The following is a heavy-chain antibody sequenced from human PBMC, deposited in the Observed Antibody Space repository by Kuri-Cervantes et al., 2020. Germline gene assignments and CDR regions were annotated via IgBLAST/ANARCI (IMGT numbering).Heavy chain of an antibody. CDR3: AKDIGPLLITGTTSHAFDI. CDR2: ISWNSGSI. CDR1: GGSISSYY. J-gene: IGHJ3*02. V-gene: IGHV3-9*01. Sequence: LSLTCTVSGGSISSYYWSWIRQAPGKGLEWVSGISWNSGSIGYADSVKGRFTISRDNAKNSLYLQMNSLRAEDTALYYCAKDIGPLLITGTTSHAFDIWGQGTMVTVSS. D-gene: IGHD1-20*01.